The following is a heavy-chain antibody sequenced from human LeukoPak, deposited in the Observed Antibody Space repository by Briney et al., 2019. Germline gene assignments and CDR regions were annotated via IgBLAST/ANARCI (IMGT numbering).Heavy chain of an antibody. CDR2: ITSSSGTI. CDR1: GFTFSSYS. V-gene: IGHV3-48*01. Sequence: GGSLRLSCGASGFTFSSYSMNWVRQAPGKGLEWVSYITSSSGTISYADSVKGRFTISRDNAKNSLYLQMNSLRAEDTAVYYCARDLAWGGYWGQGTLVTVSS. D-gene: IGHD7-27*01. CDR3: ARDLAWGGY. J-gene: IGHJ4*02.